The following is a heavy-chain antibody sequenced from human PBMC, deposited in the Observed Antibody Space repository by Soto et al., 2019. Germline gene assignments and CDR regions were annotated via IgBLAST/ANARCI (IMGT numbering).Heavy chain of an antibody. CDR2: INHSGST. CDR1: GGSFSGYY. V-gene: IGHV4-34*01. CDR3: ARGGPPSYVLRFLDIQRGGSWFDP. D-gene: IGHD3-3*01. Sequence: SETLSLTCAVYGGSFSGYYWSWIRQPPGKGLEWIGEINHSGSTNYNPSLKSRVTISVDTSKNQFSLKLSSVTAADTAVYYCARGGPPSYVLRFLDIQRGGSWFDPWGQGTLVTVSS. J-gene: IGHJ5*02.